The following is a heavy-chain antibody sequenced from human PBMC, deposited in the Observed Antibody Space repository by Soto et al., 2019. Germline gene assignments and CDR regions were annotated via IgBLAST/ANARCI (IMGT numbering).Heavy chain of an antibody. Sequence: PSETLSLTCTVSGGSISSSSYYWGWIRQPPGKGLEWIGSIYYSGSTYYNPSLKSRVTISVDTSKNQFSLKLSSVTAADTAVYYCAIASGGSCYFAYWGQGTLVTVSS. J-gene: IGHJ4*02. V-gene: IGHV4-39*01. D-gene: IGHD2-15*01. CDR3: AIASGGSCYFAY. CDR2: IYYSGST. CDR1: GGSISSSSYY.